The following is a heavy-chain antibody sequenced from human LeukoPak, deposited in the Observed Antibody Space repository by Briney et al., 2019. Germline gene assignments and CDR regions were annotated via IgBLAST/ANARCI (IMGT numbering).Heavy chain of an antibody. CDR1: GGSISSYY. CDR2: IYYTGSI. D-gene: IGHD4-17*01. J-gene: IGHJ4*02. Sequence: NPSERLSLTCTVSGGSISSYYWSWIRQPPGKGLEWIGYIYYTGSIMYNPSLKSRVTMSVDTSKNQFSLKVRFVTAADTAVYYCARYGMTTVTAWWFDYWGQGTMVTVSS. V-gene: IGHV4-59*01. CDR3: ARYGMTTVTAWWFDY.